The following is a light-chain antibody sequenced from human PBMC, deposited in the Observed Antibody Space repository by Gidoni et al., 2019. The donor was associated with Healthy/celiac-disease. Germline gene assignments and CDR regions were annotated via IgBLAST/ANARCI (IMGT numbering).Light chain of an antibody. Sequence: EIVLTQSPGTLSLSPGERATHSCRASQSVSSSYLAWYQQKPGQAPRLLIYGASSRATGIPDRFSGSGSGTDFTLTISRLEPEDFAVYYCQQYGSSPPDTFGPGTKVDIK. J-gene: IGKJ3*01. V-gene: IGKV3-20*01. CDR2: GAS. CDR3: QQYGSSPPDT. CDR1: QSVSSSY.